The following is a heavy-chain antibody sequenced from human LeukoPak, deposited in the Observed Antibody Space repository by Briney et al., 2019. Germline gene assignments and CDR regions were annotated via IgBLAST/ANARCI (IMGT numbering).Heavy chain of an antibody. D-gene: IGHD5-18*01. J-gene: IGHJ4*02. CDR2: ISGSGDIT. Sequence: PGGSLRLSCAASGFTFNSYAMRWVRQAPGKGLEWVSAISGSGDITYYADSVKGRFTISRDNAKNSLYLQMNSLRAEDTAVYYCARNYLDSKGGIQLWLRNYYFDYWGQGTLVTVSS. V-gene: IGHV3-23*01. CDR3: ARNYLDSKGGIQLWLRNYYFDY. CDR1: GFTFNSYA.